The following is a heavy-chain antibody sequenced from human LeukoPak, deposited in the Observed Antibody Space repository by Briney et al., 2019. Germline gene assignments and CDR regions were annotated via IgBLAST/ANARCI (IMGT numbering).Heavy chain of an antibody. CDR2: ISGDGSGT. J-gene: IGHJ6*02. CDR1: GFTFSTHW. V-gene: IGHV3-74*01. Sequence: AGSLRFSCAASGFTFSTHWMYWVRQAPGKELVWVSRISGDGSGTSYADSVKGRFTISRDNAKDTLYLQMTSLRVEDTAVYSCASLLTPYHGSGGGGMDVWGQGTTVTVSS. CDR3: ASLLTPYHGSGGGGMDV. D-gene: IGHD3-10*01.